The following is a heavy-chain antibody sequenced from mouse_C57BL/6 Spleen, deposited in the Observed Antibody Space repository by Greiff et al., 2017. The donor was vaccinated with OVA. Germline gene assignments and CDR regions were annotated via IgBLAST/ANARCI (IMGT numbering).Heavy chain of an antibody. V-gene: IGHV2-2*01. CDR1: GFSLTSYG. Sequence: QVQLQQSGPGLVQPSQSLSITCTVSGFSLTSYGVHWVRQSPGKGLEWLGVILSGGSTDYNAAFISRLSISKDNYKSQVFFKMNSLQADYTAIYYCARNEKGDPNDGYEGFAYWGQGTLVTVSA. D-gene: IGHD2-3*01. J-gene: IGHJ3*01. CDR2: ILSGGST. CDR3: ARNEKGDPNDGYEGFAY.